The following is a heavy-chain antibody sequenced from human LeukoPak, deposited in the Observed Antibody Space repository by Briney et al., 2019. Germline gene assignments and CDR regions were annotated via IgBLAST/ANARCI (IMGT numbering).Heavy chain of an antibody. D-gene: IGHD6-13*01. Sequence: ASVKVSCNASGYTFTSYGISWVRQAPGQGLEWMGWISAYNGNTNYAQKLQGRVTMTTDTSTSKAYMELRRLRSDDAAVYYCASARDYSSSWYGYYYYYMDVWGKGTTVTVSS. CDR2: ISAYNGNT. V-gene: IGHV1-18*01. J-gene: IGHJ6*03. CDR3: ASARDYSSSWYGYYYYYMDV. CDR1: GYTFTSYG.